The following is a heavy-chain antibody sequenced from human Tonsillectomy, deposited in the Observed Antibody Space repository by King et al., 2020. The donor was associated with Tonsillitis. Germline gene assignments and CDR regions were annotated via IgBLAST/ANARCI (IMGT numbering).Heavy chain of an antibody. CDR2: ISGSCDRT. CDR1: GFTFSTYA. V-gene: IGHV3-23*04. J-gene: IGHJ4*02. D-gene: IGHD1-20*01. Sequence: EVQLVESGGGLVQPGGSLRLSCAASGFTFSTYAMTWVRQAPGKGLEWVSTISGSCDRTYYTDSVTGRFTISRDNSQNTLYLQMNSLRADDTAMYYCVKDAPTGTNWKTGLAFDYWGPGDPVSVSS. CDR3: VKDAPTGTNWKTGLAFDY.